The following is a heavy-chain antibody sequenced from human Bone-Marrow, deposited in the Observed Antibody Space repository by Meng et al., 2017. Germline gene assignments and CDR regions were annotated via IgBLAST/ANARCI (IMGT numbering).Heavy chain of an antibody. CDR2: IIPIFGTA. J-gene: IGHJ3*02. CDR1: GGTFSSYA. D-gene: IGHD5-18*01. Sequence: SVKVSCKASGGTFSSYAISWVRQAPGQGLEWMGGIIPIFGTANYAQKFQGRVTITADKSTSTAYMELRSLRSDDTAVYYCARTIGYSYGYGLGTIAFDIWGQGTMVTVSS. CDR3: ARTIGYSYGYGLGTIAFDI. V-gene: IGHV1-69*06.